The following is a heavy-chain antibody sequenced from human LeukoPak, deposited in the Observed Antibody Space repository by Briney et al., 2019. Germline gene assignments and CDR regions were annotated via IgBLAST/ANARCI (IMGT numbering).Heavy chain of an antibody. CDR2: IKQDGSET. V-gene: IGHV3-7*02. CDR3: ARAQWRRPDY. Sequence: GGSLRLSCAASEFTFSGYWMSWFRQAPGKGREWVATIKQDGSETDYVDSVKGRFTISRDNAKNSLYLQMNSLRIEDTAVYYCARAQWRRPDYWGQGTLVTVSS. CDR1: EFTFSGYW. J-gene: IGHJ4*02. D-gene: IGHD5-12*01.